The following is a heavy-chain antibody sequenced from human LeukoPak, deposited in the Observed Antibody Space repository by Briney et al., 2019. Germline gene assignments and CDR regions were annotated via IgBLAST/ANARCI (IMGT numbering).Heavy chain of an antibody. CDR1: GFTFSSYS. D-gene: IGHD1-26*01. CDR2: ISSSSSYI. J-gene: IGHJ4*02. V-gene: IGHV3-21*01. CDR3: ARAGGGGSYLDY. Sequence: GGSLRLSCAASGFTFSSYSMNWVRQAPGKGLEWVSSISSSSSYICYADSVKGQFTISRDNAKNSLYLQMNSLRAEDTAVYYCARAGGGGSYLDYWGQGTLVTVSS.